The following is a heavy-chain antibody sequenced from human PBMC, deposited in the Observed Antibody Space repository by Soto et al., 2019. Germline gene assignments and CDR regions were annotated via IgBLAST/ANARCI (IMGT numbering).Heavy chain of an antibody. J-gene: IGHJ5*02. CDR2: IIPIFGTA. CDR3: AREGIFGVVSRVYWFDP. Sequence: ASVKVSCKASGGTFSSYAISWVRQAPGQGLEWMGGIIPIFGTANYAQKFQGRVTITADESTSTAYMELSSLRSEDTAVYYCAREGIFGVVSRVYWFDPWGQGTLVTVSS. CDR1: GGTFSSYA. V-gene: IGHV1-69*13. D-gene: IGHD3-3*01.